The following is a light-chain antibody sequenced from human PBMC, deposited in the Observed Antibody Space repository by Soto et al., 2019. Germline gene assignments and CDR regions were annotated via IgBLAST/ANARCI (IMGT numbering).Light chain of an antibody. CDR3: QQCYMGWT. CDR1: QSIGSF. V-gene: IGKV1-5*01. J-gene: IGKJ1*01. Sequence: DIQMTQSPSTLSASVGDRVTITCRASQSIGSFLAWYQHQPGKAPKLLIYDASTLESGVPSRLSGTGSGTEFTYSITSPQPEDFRTYYCQQCYMGWTFGQGTKVEVK. CDR2: DAS.